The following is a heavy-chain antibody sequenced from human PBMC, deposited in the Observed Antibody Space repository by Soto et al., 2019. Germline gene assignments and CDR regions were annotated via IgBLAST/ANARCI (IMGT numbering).Heavy chain of an antibody. V-gene: IGHV1-69*01. J-gene: IGHJ6*02. D-gene: IGHD5-18*01. CDR1: GGTFSSYA. Sequence: QVQLVQSGAEVKKPGSSVKVSCKASGGTFSSYAISWVRQAPGQGLEWMGGIIPIFGTANYAQKFQGRVTITADESTSTASMELSSLRSEDTAVYYCAREIRGYSSITYGMDVWGQGTTVTVSS. CDR3: AREIRGYSSITYGMDV. CDR2: IIPIFGTA.